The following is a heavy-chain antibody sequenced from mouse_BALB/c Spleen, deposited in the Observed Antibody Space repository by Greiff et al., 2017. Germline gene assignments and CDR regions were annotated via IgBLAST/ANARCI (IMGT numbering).Heavy chain of an antibody. CDR1: GYTFTSYW. V-gene: IGHV1S81*02. CDR3: ARRVGWLLRGDY. J-gene: IGHJ4*01. D-gene: IGHD2-3*01. Sequence: VQLQQPGAELVKPGASVKLSCKASGYTFTSYWMHWVKQRPGQGLEWIGEINPSNGRTNYNEKFKSKATLTVDKSSSTAYMQLSSLTSEDSAVYYCARRVGWLLRGDYWGQGTSVTVSS. CDR2: INPSNGRT.